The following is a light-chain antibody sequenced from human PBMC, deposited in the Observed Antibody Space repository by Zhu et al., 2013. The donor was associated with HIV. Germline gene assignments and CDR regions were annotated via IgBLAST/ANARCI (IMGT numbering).Light chain of an antibody. CDR3: QQFNTNPWT. V-gene: IGKV1-13*02. CDR2: DAS. J-gene: IGKJ1*01. Sequence: GDRVTITCRASHDISSALAWYQQKPGKAPKLLISDASSLESGVPSRFTGSGSGTDFTLSISSLQPEDFATYYCQQFNTNPWTFGQGTKVEIK. CDR1: HDISSA.